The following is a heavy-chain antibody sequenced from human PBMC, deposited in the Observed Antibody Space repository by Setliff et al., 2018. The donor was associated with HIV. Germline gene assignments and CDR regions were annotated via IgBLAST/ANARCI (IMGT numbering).Heavy chain of an antibody. Sequence: GGSLRLSCVGSGFSFSSYSMSWVRRAPGKGLEWIAYIYIGSNSIYYGDSAKGRFTISRDNVKNSVYLQMNSLRVKDTAVYYCARREYNYVPRAFDLWGRGTMVTVSS. CDR1: GFSFSSYS. CDR2: IYIGSNSI. CDR3: ARREYNYVPRAFDL. V-gene: IGHV3-48*01. J-gene: IGHJ3*01. D-gene: IGHD1-1*01.